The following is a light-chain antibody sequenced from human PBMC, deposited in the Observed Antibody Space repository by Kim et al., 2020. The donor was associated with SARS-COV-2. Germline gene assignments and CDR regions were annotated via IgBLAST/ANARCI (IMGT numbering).Light chain of an antibody. CDR1: ETISSY. J-gene: IGKJ2*01. V-gene: IGKV3-15*01. CDR3: QQYNDWPPGDT. CDR2: DAS. Sequence: EIVMTQSPPTLSVSPGERVTLSCRASETISSYLAWYQQKPGQAPRLLIYDASTRATDIPARFSGSGSGTEFTLTISSLQSEDFGIYYCQQYNDWPPGDTFGQGTKLAI.